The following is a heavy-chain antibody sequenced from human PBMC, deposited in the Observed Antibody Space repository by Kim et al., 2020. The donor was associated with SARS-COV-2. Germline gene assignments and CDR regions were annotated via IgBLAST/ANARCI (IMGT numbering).Heavy chain of an antibody. Sequence: SETLSLTCTVSGGSISYYYWSWIRQPPGKGLEWVGYIYYSGSTNYSPSLKSRVTISVDTSKNQFSLKLSSVTAADTAVNYCARELSESGEYFFDYWGQGT. D-gene: IGHD3-10*01. V-gene: IGHV4-59*13. CDR1: GGSISYYY. CDR2: IYYSGST. CDR3: ARELSESGEYFFDY. J-gene: IGHJ4*02.